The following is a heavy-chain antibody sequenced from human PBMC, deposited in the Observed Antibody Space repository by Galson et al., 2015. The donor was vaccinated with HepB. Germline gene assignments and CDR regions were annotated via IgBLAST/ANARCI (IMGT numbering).Heavy chain of an antibody. CDR1: GFTFSSYE. V-gene: IGHV3-48*03. J-gene: IGHJ6*02. D-gene: IGHD6-19*01. CDR2: ISSSGSTI. CDR3: ARDVRNSGWGPYYYGMDV. Sequence: SLRLSCAASGFTFSSYEMNWVRQAPGKGLEWVSYISSSGSTIYYADSVKGRFTISRDNAKNSLYLQMNSLRAEDTAVYYCARDVRNSGWGPYYYGMDVWGQGTTVTVSS.